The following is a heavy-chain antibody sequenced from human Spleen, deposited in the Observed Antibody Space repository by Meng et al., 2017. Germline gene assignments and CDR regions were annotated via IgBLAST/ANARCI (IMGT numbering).Heavy chain of an antibody. V-gene: IGHV3-11*01. Sequence: QVELVESGGGVVQLGRSLSLSCAASGVTFSDYYMSWIRQAPGKGLEWVSYISSSGSTIYYADSVKGRFTISRDNAKNSPYLQMNSLRAEDTAVYYCARGMTRLKRPIDYWGQGTLVTVSS. CDR3: ARGMTRLKRPIDY. CDR2: ISSSGSTI. D-gene: IGHD2-21*02. CDR1: GVTFSDYY. J-gene: IGHJ4*02.